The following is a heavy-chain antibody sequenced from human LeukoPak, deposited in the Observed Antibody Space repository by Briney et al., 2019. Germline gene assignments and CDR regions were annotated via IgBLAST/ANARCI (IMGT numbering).Heavy chain of an antibody. CDR2: ISSSGSTT. D-gene: IGHD6-13*01. J-gene: IGHJ4*02. CDR1: GFTFSNYY. V-gene: IGHV3-11*01. Sequence: PGGSLRLSCAASGFTFSNYYMSWVRQAPGKGLEWVSYISSSGSTTYYAESVKGRFTISRDNAKNPLYLQMNSLRAEDTAVYYCMRVMARQVYSTSSDYWGQGTLVTVSS. CDR3: MRVMARQVYSTSSDY.